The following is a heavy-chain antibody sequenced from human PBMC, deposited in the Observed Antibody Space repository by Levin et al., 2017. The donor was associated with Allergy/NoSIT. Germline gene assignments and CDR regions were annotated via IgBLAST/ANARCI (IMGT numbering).Heavy chain of an antibody. D-gene: IGHD3-16*02. V-gene: IGHV3-7*01. J-gene: IGHJ6*02. CDR3: AREEGWGYHYGMDV. Sequence: GSLRLSCAASGFTFTTFWMTWARQAPGKGLEWVANIERDGSETHYVDSVKGRFTISRDNAKNSVYLQMNSLRVDDTAVYYCAREEGWGYHYGMDVWGQGTTVTVSS. CDR1: GFTFTTFW. CDR2: IERDGSET.